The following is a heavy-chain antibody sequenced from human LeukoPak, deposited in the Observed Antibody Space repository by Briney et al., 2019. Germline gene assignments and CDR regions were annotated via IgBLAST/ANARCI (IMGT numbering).Heavy chain of an antibody. D-gene: IGHD3-3*01. CDR3: ARDFWSTSHLDAFDI. CDR2: IHYSGRT. V-gene: IGHV4-39*07. Sequence: SETLSLTCTVSGGSISSSSSYWAWIRQPPGKGLEWIGSIHYSGRTYYNPSLKSRVAKSVDMSKNQFSLKLSSVTAADTAVYYCARDFWSTSHLDAFDIWGQGTMVTVSS. CDR1: GGSISSSSSY. J-gene: IGHJ3*02.